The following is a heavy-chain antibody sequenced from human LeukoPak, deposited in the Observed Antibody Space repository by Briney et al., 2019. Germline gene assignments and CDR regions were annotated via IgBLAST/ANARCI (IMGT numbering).Heavy chain of an antibody. J-gene: IGHJ6*03. V-gene: IGHV3-48*03. CDR3: GRAAMASYYYYYYMDV. Sequence: GGSLRLSCAASGFTFSNYEMNWVRQAPGKGLEWVSYISSSGSSIFYATSVKGRFTISRDNAKNSLYLQMNSLRAEDTAVYYCGRAAMASYYYYYYMDVWGKGTTVTVSS. D-gene: IGHD2-2*01. CDR2: ISSSGSSI. CDR1: GFTFSNYE.